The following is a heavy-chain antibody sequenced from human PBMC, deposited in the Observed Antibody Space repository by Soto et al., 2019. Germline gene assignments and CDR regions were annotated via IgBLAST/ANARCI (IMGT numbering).Heavy chain of an antibody. V-gene: IGHV3-7*03. CDR3: ARYLVVATALNWFDP. D-gene: IGHD1-26*01. CDR2: IKQDGSEK. Sequence: PGGSLRLSCAASGFTFSTYWMNWVRQAPGKGLEWVANIKQDGSEKYYVASVKGRFTISRDNAKNSLYLQMNSLRAEDTAVYYCARYLVVATALNWFDPRSQGTLVTVSS. CDR1: GFTFSTYW. J-gene: IGHJ5*02.